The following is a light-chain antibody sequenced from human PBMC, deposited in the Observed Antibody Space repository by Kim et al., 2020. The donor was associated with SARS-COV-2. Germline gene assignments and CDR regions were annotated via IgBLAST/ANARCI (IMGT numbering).Light chain of an antibody. J-gene: IGLJ3*02. CDR2: TDD. CDR3: ATWDDSLDVWM. CDR1: SSKIGSNT. Sequence: GQRVTISCSGSSSKIGSNTVNWYQQFQGTAPQLLIDTDDRRPSGVSDRVSCSKSGTSASLAISALRSEDEADYYCATWDDSLDVWMFGGGTQLTVL. V-gene: IGLV1-44*01.